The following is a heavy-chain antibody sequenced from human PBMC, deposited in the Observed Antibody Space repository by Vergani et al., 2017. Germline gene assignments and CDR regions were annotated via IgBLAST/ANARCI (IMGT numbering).Heavy chain of an antibody. J-gene: IGHJ6*02. V-gene: IGHV3-23*01. CDR2: ISGSGGST. D-gene: IGHD6-19*01. CDR1: GFTFSSYA. Sequence: EVQLLESGGGLVQPGGSLRLSCAASGFTFSSYAMSWVRQAPGKGLEWVSAISGSGGSTYYADSVNGRFTISRDNSKNTLYLQINSLRAEDTAVYYCAKVVSSGAFDYYYYGMDVWGQGTTVTVSS. CDR3: AKVVSSGAFDYYYYGMDV.